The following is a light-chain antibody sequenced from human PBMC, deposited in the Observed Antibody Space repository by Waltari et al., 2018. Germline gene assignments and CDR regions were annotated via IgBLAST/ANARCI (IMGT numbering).Light chain of an antibody. CDR3: SSDAVGNNFYD. CDR1: GSGGS. J-gene: IGLJ1*01. CDR2: EGN. V-gene: IGLV2-8*01. Sequence: QSALIQPPSASGSPGQSVTISCTGTGSGGSVSWYQQHPGKAPTPLIYEGNKRPSGCHERFSVSKSGNTASLTVSGLQAEDEGDYYCSSDAVGNNFYDFGTGTKVTVL.